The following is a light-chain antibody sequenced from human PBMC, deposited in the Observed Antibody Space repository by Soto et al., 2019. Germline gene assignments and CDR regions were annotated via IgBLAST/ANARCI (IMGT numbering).Light chain of an antibody. J-gene: IGLJ3*02. CDR3: CSYAGSSTFLWV. CDR1: SSDVGSYNL. Sequence: QSALTQPASVSGSPGQSITISCTGTSSDVGSYNLVSWYQQHPVKAPKLMIYEGSKRPSGVSNRFSGSKSGNTASLTISGLQAEDEADYYCCSYAGSSTFLWVFGGGPKLTVL. V-gene: IGLV2-23*03. CDR2: EGS.